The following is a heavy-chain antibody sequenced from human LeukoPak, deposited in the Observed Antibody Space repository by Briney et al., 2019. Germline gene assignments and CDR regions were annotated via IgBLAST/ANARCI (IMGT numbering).Heavy chain of an antibody. CDR3: ARDWQQLVKVGDY. V-gene: IGHV1-46*01. CDR1: GYTFTSYY. Sequence: GASVKVSCKASGYTFTSYYMHWVRQAPGQGLEWIGITNPSGGSTSYAQKFQGRVTMTRDTSTSTVYMELSSLRSEDTAVYYCARDWQQLVKVGDYWGQGTLITVSS. D-gene: IGHD6-13*01. CDR2: TNPSGGST. J-gene: IGHJ4*02.